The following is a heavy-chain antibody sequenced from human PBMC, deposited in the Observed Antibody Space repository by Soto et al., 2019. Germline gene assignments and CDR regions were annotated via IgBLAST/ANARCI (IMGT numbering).Heavy chain of an antibody. V-gene: IGHV1-18*01. CDR3: ARAKTGYSGYDGAPSPYYYMDI. CDR1: GYTFTSYG. D-gene: IGHD5-12*01. J-gene: IGHJ6*03. CDR2: ISAYNGNT. Sequence: ASVKVSCKASGYTFTSYGISWVRQAPGQGLEWMGWISAYNGNTNYAQKLQGRVTMTTDTSTSTAYMELRSLRSDDTAVYYCARAKTGYSGYDGAPSPYYYMDIWGKGTTVTVSS.